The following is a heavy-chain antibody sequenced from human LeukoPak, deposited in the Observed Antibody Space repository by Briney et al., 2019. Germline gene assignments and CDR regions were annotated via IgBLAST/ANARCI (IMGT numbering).Heavy chain of an antibody. CDR3: ARGGVVVAATFDY. CDR1: GGSITGYY. Sequence: SETLSLTCTVSGGSITGYYWSWIRQPAGEGLEWIGRIYTSGSTFYNPSLKSRVTMSVDPSKNQFSLKLTSMTAADTAVYYCARGGVVVAATFDYWGQGTLVTVSS. J-gene: IGHJ4*02. D-gene: IGHD2-15*01. CDR2: IYTSGST. V-gene: IGHV4-4*07.